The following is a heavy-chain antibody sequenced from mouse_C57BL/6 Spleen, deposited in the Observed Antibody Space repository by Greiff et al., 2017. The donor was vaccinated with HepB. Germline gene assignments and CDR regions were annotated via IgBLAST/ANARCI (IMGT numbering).Heavy chain of an antibody. CDR2: IDPNSGVT. D-gene: IGHD2-1*01. J-gene: IGHJ1*03. CDR3: AERRDYGNFYWYFDV. CDR1: GYTFTSYW. V-gene: IGHV1-72*01. Sequence: QVQLQQPGAELVKPGASVKLSCKASGYTFTSYWMHWVKQRPGRGLEWIGRIDPNSGVTKYNEKFKSKATLTVDKPSSTAYMQLSSLTSEDSAVYYCAERRDYGNFYWYFDVWGTGTTVTVSS.